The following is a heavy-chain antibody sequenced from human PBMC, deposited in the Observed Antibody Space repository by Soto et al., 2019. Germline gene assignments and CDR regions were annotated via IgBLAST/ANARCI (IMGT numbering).Heavy chain of an antibody. Sequence: SVKVSCKASGGTFSSYAISWVRQAPGQGLEWMGGIIPIFGTANYAQKFQGRVTITADESTSTAYMELSSLRSEDTAVYYCARGRASQRQCVVPGFYYYGMEVWGQGTTGTV. D-gene: IGHD6-19*01. CDR1: GGTFSSYA. V-gene: IGHV1-69*13. CDR3: ARGRASQRQCVVPGFYYYGMEV. J-gene: IGHJ6*01. CDR2: IIPIFGTA.